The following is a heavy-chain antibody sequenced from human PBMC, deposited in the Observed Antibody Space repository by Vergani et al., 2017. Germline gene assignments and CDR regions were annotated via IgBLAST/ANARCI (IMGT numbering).Heavy chain of an antibody. J-gene: IGHJ4*02. D-gene: IGHD2-2*01. V-gene: IGHV3-23*04. CDR2: SRGRCGST. Sequence: EGKRGEEGGGGEKTGGGGRREGEGEGGKGRRSGRRGGRKEPGKGLEWGAASRGRCGSTYYADSVKGRFTISRDNSKNTLYLQMNSLRAEDTAVYYCAKDRRGVVPAAINFDYWGQGTLVTVSS. CDR3: AKDRRGVVPAAINFDY. CDR1: GGKGRRSG.